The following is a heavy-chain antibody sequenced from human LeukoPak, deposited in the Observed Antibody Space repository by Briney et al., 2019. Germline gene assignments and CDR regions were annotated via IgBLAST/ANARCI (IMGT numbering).Heavy chain of an antibody. V-gene: IGHV4-61*08. J-gene: IGHJ4*02. CDR3: ARAGRAAGLDY. CDR2: IYYSGST. Sequence: PSETLSLTCTVSGGSISSGDYYWSWIRQPPGKGLEWIGYIYYSGSTNYNPSLKSRVTISVDTSKNQFSLKLSSVTAADTAVYYCARAGRAAGLDYWGQGTLVTVSS. CDR1: GGSISSGDYY. D-gene: IGHD2-15*01.